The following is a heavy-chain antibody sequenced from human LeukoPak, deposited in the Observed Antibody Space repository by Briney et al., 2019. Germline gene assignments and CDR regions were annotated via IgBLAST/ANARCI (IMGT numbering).Heavy chain of an antibody. Sequence: GGSLRLSCAASGFTFSSYWMHWVRQTPGKGLMWVSRIESNGLTLYADSVRDRFTISRDNAKNSLYLQMNSLRAEDTALYYCAREDDIVVVVAATTVSYMDVWGKGTTVTVSS. D-gene: IGHD2-15*01. CDR1: GFTFSSYW. V-gene: IGHV3-74*01. J-gene: IGHJ6*03. CDR2: IESNGLT. CDR3: AREDDIVVVVAATTVSYMDV.